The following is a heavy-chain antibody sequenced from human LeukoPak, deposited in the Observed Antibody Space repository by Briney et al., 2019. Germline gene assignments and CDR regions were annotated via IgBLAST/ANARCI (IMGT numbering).Heavy chain of an antibody. CDR3: ARERGHLDY. Sequence: PGGSLRLSCTASGFTFSNYAMNWVRRAPGKGLEWVSSISGSGSSTYYADSVKGRFTISRDNSKNTLFLQMNSLRAEDTAVYYCARERGHLDYWGQGTLVTVSS. J-gene: IGHJ4*02. D-gene: IGHD6-25*01. CDR1: GFTFSNYA. V-gene: IGHV3-23*01. CDR2: ISGSGSST.